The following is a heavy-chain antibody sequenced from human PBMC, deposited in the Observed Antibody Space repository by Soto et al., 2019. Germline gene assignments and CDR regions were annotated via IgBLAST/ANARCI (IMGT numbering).Heavy chain of an antibody. V-gene: IGHV3-74*01. CDR3: ARGWNSDF. Sequence: GGSLRLSCAASGFTFSTYWMHWVRQAPGKGLVWVSHIKSDGSSTTYADSVKGRFTISRDNANNTLYLQMNSLRAEDTAVYYCARGWNSDFWGQGTLVTVSS. J-gene: IGHJ4*02. CDR1: GFTFSTYW. CDR2: IKSDGSST. D-gene: IGHD1-1*01.